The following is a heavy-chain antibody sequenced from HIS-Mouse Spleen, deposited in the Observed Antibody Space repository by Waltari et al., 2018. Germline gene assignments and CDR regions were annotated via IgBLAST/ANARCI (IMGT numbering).Heavy chain of an antibody. Sequence: QVQLQESGPGLVKPSETLSLTCTVSGYSISSGYYWGWLRQPPGTGLEWSGSIYHSGSTYYNPSLKSRVTISVDTSKNQFSLKLSSVTAADTAVYYCARDLGGDYWYFDLWGRGTLVTVSS. J-gene: IGHJ2*01. CDR3: ARDLGGDYWYFDL. CDR2: IYHSGST. V-gene: IGHV4-38-2*02. CDR1: GYSISSGYY. D-gene: IGHD1-26*01.